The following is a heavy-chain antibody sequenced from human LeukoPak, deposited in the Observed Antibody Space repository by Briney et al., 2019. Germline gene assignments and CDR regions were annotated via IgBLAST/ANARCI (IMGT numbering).Heavy chain of an antibody. D-gene: IGHD3-22*01. CDR2: MNPNSGKT. V-gene: IGHV1-8*01. CDR3: ARGLGYYDSSGYFDYWYFDL. J-gene: IGHJ2*01. CDR1: GYTFTNYD. Sequence: ASVKVSCKASGYTFTNYDMNWVRQATGQGPEWMGWMNPNSGKTGYAQKFQGRVAMTRDTSTSTAYMELSSLRSEDTAVYYCARGLGYYDSSGYFDYWYFDLWGRGTLVTVSS.